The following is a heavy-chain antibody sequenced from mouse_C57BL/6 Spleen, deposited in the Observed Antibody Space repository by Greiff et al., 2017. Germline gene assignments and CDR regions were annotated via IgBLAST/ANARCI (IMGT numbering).Heavy chain of an antibody. Sequence: EVQLQQSGPELVKPGASVKISCKASGYSFTGYYMNWVKQSPEKSLEWIGEINPSTGGTTYNQKFKAKATLTVDKSSSTAYMQLKSLTSEDSAVYYCARGGPYAMDDWGQGTSVTVSS. V-gene: IGHV1-42*01. CDR1: GYSFTGYY. CDR3: ARGGPYAMDD. CDR2: INPSTGGT. J-gene: IGHJ4*01.